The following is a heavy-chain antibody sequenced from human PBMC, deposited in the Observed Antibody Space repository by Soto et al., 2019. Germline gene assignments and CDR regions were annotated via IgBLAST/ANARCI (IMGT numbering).Heavy chain of an antibody. D-gene: IGHD3-3*01. CDR3: ARTRMEWALYFDN. J-gene: IGHJ4*02. CDR2: ISSSSRTI. Sequence: EVQLVESGGGLIQPGGSLRLSCEASGFSFSDSGMNWVRRAPGKGLEWISYISSSSRTIYYAASVEGRFTVSRDNVKNSVHLQMNSLRAEDTGVYFCARTRMEWALYFDNWGLGNLVTVSS. V-gene: IGHV3-48*01. CDR1: GFSFSDSG.